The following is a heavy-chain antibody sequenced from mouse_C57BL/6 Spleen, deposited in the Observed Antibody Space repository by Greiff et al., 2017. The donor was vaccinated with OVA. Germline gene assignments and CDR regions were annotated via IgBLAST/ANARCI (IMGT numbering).Heavy chain of an antibody. CDR1: GYTFTNYW. Sequence: VQLQQSGAELVRPGTSVKMSCKASGYTFTNYWIGWAKQRPGHGLEWIGDIYPGGGYTNYNEKFKGKATLTADKSSSTAYMQFSSLTSEDSAIYYCARRWDVGYFDVWGTGTTVTVSS. CDR2: IYPGGGYT. V-gene: IGHV1-63*01. J-gene: IGHJ1*03. CDR3: ARRWDVGYFDV. D-gene: IGHD4-1*01.